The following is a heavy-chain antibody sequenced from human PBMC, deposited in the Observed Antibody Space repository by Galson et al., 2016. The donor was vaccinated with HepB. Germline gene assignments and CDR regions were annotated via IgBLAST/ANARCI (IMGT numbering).Heavy chain of an antibody. D-gene: IGHD4-23*01. Sequence: SLRLSCAASGFTVSNNYMRWIRQAPGKGLEWVSFIYSGGDTYYADSVRGRFTISRDNSKNTLYLQMSSLRDDDTAVYFCAGKRHGNFPFDYWGQGTLVTVSS. CDR3: AGKRHGNFPFDY. J-gene: IGHJ4*02. V-gene: IGHV3-66*01. CDR1: GFTVSNNY. CDR2: IYSGGDT.